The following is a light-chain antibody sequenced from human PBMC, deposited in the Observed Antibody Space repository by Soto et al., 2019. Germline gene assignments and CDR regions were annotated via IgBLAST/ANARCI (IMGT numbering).Light chain of an antibody. CDR3: KSYAGSNSYV. CDR2: EVV. Sequence: QSALTQPPSASGSPGQSVTISCTGTKNDIGVYDFVSWYQHHPGKAPRLIIYEVVQRPSGVPDRFSGSKSGNTASLTVSGLQAADEADYFCKSYAGSNSYVFGSGPKANVL. CDR1: KNDIGVYDF. V-gene: IGLV2-8*01. J-gene: IGLJ1*01.